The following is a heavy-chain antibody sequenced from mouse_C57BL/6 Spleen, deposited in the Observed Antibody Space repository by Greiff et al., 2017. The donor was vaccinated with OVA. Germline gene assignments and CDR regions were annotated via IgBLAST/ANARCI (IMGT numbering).Heavy chain of an antibody. D-gene: IGHD2-1*01. J-gene: IGHJ4*01. CDR3: ARRVYYGNYDAMDY. CDR2: IDPSDSYT. Sequence: VQLQQPGAELVKPGASVKLSCKASGYTFTSYWMQWVKQRPGQGLEWIGEIDPSDSYTNYNQKFKGKATLTADTSSNTAYLQLSSLTSEDTAVYYCARRVYYGNYDAMDYWGQGTSVTVSS. CDR1: GYTFTSYW. V-gene: IGHV1-50*01.